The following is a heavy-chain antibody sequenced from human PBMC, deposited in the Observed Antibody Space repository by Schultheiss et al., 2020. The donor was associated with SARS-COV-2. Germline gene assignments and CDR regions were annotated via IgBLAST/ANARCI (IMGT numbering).Heavy chain of an antibody. Sequence: GGSLRLSCAASGFTSSDYYMSWIRQAPGKGLEWVSHILSSGSYTNYADSVKGRFTISRDNAKSLLFLQMNSLRAEDTAVYYCARVGRDCSHGVCYNAEYFQHWGQGTLVTVSS. D-gene: IGHD2-8*01. V-gene: IGHV3-11*06. J-gene: IGHJ1*01. CDR1: GFTSSDYY. CDR3: ARVGRDCSHGVCYNAEYFQH. CDR2: ILSSGSYT.